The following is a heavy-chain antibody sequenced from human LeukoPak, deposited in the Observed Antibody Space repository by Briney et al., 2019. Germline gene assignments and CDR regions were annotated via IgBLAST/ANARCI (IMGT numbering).Heavy chain of an antibody. Sequence: PSETLSLTCTVSGDSISNYYWSWIRQPPGKGLEWIGYIYYSGSTNYNPSLKSRVTISVDTSKNQFSLKLSSVTAADTAVYYCARDTVWGGVGMATQSAFDIWGQGTMVTVSS. CDR2: IYYSGST. D-gene: IGHD3-16*01. J-gene: IGHJ3*02. CDR3: ARDTVWGGVGMATQSAFDI. V-gene: IGHV4-59*01. CDR1: GDSISNYY.